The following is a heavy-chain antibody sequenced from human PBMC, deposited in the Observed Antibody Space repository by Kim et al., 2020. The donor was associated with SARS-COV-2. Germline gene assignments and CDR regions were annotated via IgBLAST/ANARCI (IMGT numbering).Heavy chain of an antibody. D-gene: IGHD2-21*02. CDR2: INPNSGGT. CDR3: AREMKTETDAFDI. V-gene: IGHV1-2*02. Sequence: ASVKVSCKASGYTFTGYYMHWVRQAPGQGLEWMGWINPNSGGTNYAQKFQGRVTMTRDTSISTAYMELSRLRSDDTAVYYCAREMKTETDAFDIWGQGTMVTVSS. CDR1: GYTFTGYY. J-gene: IGHJ3*02.